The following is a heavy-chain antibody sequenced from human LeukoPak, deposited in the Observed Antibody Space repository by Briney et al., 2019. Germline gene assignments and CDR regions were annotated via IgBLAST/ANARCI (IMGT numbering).Heavy chain of an antibody. CDR2: IYSDGSI. D-gene: IGHD1-1*01. CDR3: ARDRRRLRGMNGDGNAFDI. V-gene: IGHV3-53*01. CDR1: GFSVGGNY. J-gene: IGHJ3*02. Sequence: GGALRLSCAASGFSVGGNYISWVRQAPGKGLEWVSMIYSDGSIFHADSVKGRFTMSRDNSRNTLDLQMNSLRVEDTAVYFCARDRRRLRGMNGDGNAFDIWGQGTMVTVSS.